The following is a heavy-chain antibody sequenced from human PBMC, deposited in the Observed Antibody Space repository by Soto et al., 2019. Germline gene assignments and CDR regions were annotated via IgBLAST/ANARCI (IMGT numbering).Heavy chain of an antibody. CDR2: ISGSGGST. CDR3: AKDLAGYSSSWFDY. V-gene: IGHV3-23*01. Sequence: GESLKISCAASGFTFSSYAMSWVRQAPGKGLEWVSAISGSGGSTYYADSVKGRFTISRDNSKNTLYLQMNSLRAEDTAVYYCAKDLAGYSSSWFDYWGQGTLVTVSS. J-gene: IGHJ4*02. D-gene: IGHD6-13*01. CDR1: GFTFSSYA.